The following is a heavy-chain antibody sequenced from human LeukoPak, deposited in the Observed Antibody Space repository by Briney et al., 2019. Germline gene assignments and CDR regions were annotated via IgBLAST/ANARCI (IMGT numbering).Heavy chain of an antibody. V-gene: IGHV1-69-2*01. Sequence: ASVKVSCKVSGYTFTDYYMHWVQQAPGKGLEWMGLVDPEDGETIYAEKFQGRVTITADTSTDTAYMELSSLRSEDTAVYYCARDPPESIHYDSSGPWAEYFQHWGQGTLVTVSS. CDR2: VDPEDGET. CDR3: ARDPPESIHYDSSGPWAEYFQH. CDR1: GYTFTDYY. D-gene: IGHD3-22*01. J-gene: IGHJ1*01.